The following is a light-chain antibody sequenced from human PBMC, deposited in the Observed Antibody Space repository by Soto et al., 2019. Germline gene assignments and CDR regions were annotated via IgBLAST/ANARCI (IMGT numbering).Light chain of an antibody. CDR2: AVS. J-gene: IGLJ1*01. CDR3: SSYTSSSTSLYV. V-gene: IGLV2-14*01. CDR1: SSDVGGYNY. Sequence: QSALTQPASVSGSPGQSITISCTGTSSDVGGYNYVSWYQQHPGKAPKLMIYAVSNRPSGVSNRFSGSKSGNTASLTISGLQAEDEADYYCSSYTSSSTSLYVFGTGTKLTVL.